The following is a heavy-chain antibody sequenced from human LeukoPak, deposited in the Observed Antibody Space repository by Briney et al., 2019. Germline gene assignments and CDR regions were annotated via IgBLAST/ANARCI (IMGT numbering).Heavy chain of an antibody. V-gene: IGHV4-4*07. J-gene: IGHJ3*02. Sequence: SETLSLTCSVSGGSISSYFWSWLRQPAGKGLEWIGRIHTRGGTDYNPSLKSRVTMSVDTSKNQFSLKLISVTAADTAVYFCARDDNSEYSDDAFDIWGQGTLVTVSS. CDR1: GGSISSYF. CDR2: IHTRGGT. D-gene: IGHD1-26*01. CDR3: ARDDNSEYSDDAFDI.